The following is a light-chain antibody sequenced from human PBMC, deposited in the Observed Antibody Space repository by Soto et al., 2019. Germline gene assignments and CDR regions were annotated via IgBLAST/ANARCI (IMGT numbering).Light chain of an antibody. Sequence: QFVLTQPPSASGSPGQSVAISCTGTSSDVGGYNYVSWYQQHPGKAPKLMIYEVSNRPSGVSNRFSGSKSGNTASLTISGLQAEDEADYYCSSYTSSSSYVFGTGTKVTVL. CDR1: SSDVGGYNY. V-gene: IGLV2-14*01. J-gene: IGLJ1*01. CDR2: EVS. CDR3: SSYTSSSSYV.